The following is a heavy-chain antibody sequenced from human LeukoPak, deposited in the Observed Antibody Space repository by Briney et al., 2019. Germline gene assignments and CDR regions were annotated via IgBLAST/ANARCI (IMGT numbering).Heavy chain of an antibody. CDR3: APIFGDYSDFDY. V-gene: IGHV4-34*01. Sequence: SETLSLTCAVYGGSFSNYYWSWIRLPPGKGLEWIGEITHSGSTNYNPSLKSRVSISVDTSKNQFSLRLTSVTAADTAVYYCAPIFGDYSDFDYWGQGTLVTVSS. J-gene: IGHJ4*01. CDR2: ITHSGST. CDR1: GGSFSNYY. D-gene: IGHD4-17*01.